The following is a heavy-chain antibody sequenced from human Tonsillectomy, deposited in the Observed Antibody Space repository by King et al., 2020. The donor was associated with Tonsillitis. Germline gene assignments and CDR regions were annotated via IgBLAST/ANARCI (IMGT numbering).Heavy chain of an antibody. CDR3: ARDLGGSYKGVDY. Sequence: VQLVESGGDVVRPGGSLRLSCAASGFTFDDYGMSWVRQAPGKWLEWVSGINWNGGSTGYEDSVKGRFTISRDNAKNSLYLQMNSLRAEDTALYHCARDLGGSYKGVDYWGQGTLVTVSS. D-gene: IGHD1-26*01. V-gene: IGHV3-20*01. CDR2: INWNGGST. J-gene: IGHJ4*02. CDR1: GFTFDDYG.